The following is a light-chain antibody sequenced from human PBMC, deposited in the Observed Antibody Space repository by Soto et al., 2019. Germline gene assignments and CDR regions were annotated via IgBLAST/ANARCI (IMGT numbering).Light chain of an antibody. Sequence: QSALTQPPSASGSPGQSVTISCTGTSSDVGGYNFVSWYQQHPGKAPKLMIYEVSERPSGVPDRFSGSKSGNTASLTVSRLQADDEADYYCTSYAGSNIPVVFGGGTQLTVL. CDR2: EVS. J-gene: IGLJ2*01. CDR3: TSYAGSNIPVV. V-gene: IGLV2-8*01. CDR1: SSDVGGYNF.